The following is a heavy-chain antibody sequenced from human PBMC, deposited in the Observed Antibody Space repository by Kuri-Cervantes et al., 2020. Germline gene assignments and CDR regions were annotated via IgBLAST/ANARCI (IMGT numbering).Heavy chain of an antibody. CDR3: AREIAAAGIRWFDP. D-gene: IGHD6-13*01. Sequence: ASVKVSCKASGYTFISYGISWVRQAPGQGLEWMGWITVYNGKTKYVQKFQDRVTMTTDTSTRTAYMELRSLRSDDTAVYYCAREIAAAGIRWFDPWGQGTLVTVS. V-gene: IGHV1-18*01. J-gene: IGHJ5*02. CDR2: ITVYNGKT. CDR1: GYTFISYG.